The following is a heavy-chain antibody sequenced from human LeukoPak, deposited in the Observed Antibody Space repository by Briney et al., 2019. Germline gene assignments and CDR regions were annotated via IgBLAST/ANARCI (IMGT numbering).Heavy chain of an antibody. J-gene: IGHJ4*02. CDR3: ARLLWFGELSD. CDR2: TSFDEKNK. CDR1: GFSFSTYG. V-gene: IGHV3-30*03. Sequence: GGSLRLSCVVSGFSFSTYGMHWVRQAPGKGLEWVAVTSFDEKNKYYADSVKGRFIISRDNSKGTLYLQMNSLRAEDTAVYYCARLLWFGELSDWGQGTLVTVSS. D-gene: IGHD3-10*01.